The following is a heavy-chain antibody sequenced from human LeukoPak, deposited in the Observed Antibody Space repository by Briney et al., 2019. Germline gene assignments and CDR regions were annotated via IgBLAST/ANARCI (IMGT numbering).Heavy chain of an antibody. CDR1: GDSMINNNYF. CDR3: VRRNTVTTSPTRYDGFDL. J-gene: IGHJ3*01. D-gene: IGHD4-17*01. Sequence: PSETLSLTCTVSGDSMINNNYFWDWIRQPPGKGLDWIESISYRGTTYYNPSLKSRVTISVDTSKNQFFLNLTSVTAADTAVFYCVRRNTVTTSPTRYDGFDLWGQGTIVAVSS. V-gene: IGHV4-39*01. CDR2: ISYRGTT.